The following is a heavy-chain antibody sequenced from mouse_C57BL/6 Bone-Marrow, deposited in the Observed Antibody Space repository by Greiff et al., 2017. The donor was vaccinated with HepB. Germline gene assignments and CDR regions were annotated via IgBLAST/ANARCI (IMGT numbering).Heavy chain of an antibody. D-gene: IGHD1-1*01. CDR2: IDPENGDT. CDR3: TTAHGSSYDAMDY. V-gene: IGHV14-4*01. CDR1: GFNIKDDY. Sequence: EVQLQQSGAELVRPGASVKLSCTASGFNIKDDYMHWVKQRPEQGLEWIGWIDPENGDTEYASKFQGKATITADTSSNTAYMQLSSLTSEDTAVYYCTTAHGSSYDAMDYWGQGTSVTVSS. J-gene: IGHJ4*01.